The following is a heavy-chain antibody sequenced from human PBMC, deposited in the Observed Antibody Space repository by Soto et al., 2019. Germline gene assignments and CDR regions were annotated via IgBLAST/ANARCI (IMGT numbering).Heavy chain of an antibody. J-gene: IGHJ4*02. Sequence: QVQLQQWGAGLLKPSSTLSLTCAVYGGSFSGYSWSWIRQPPGKGLEWIGEIIHSGSTNYNPAFKSRVNISVETSMDQFYLKVSSVTAADKGVYYCARLEKSQRRIDYWGQGTLVTVSS. CDR3: ARLEKSQRRIDY. D-gene: IGHD2-2*01. V-gene: IGHV4-34*12. CDR2: IIHSGST. CDR1: GGSFSGYS.